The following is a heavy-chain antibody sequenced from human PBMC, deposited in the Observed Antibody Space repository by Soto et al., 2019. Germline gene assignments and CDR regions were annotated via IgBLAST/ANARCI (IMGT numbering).Heavy chain of an antibody. D-gene: IGHD5-18*01. CDR1: GFSLSTSGVG. CDR3: THRGYNYGYYGVDV. CDR2: IYWDDDK. V-gene: IGHV2-5*02. J-gene: IGHJ6*02. Sequence: QITLKESGPTLVKPTQTLTLTCTFSGFSLSTSGVGVGWIRQPPGKALEWLALIYWDDDKRYSPSLKSRLTISKDTTKHQVVLTMTNMDPVDTATYFCTHRGYNYGYYGVDVWGQGTTVTVSS.